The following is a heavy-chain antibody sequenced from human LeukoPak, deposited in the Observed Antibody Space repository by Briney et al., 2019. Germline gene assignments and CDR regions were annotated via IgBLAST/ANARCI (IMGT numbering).Heavy chain of an antibody. CDR1: GFTFSRYG. J-gene: IGHJ4*02. D-gene: IGHD7-27*01. V-gene: IGHV3-30*02. Sequence: PGGSLRLSCGASGFTFSRYGMHWVRQAPGKGLEWVAYIRKDGSDKYYADSVKGRFTISRDSSKNMVYLQMNRLRAEDTAVYYCAKDSNWAFDYWGQGTLVSVSS. CDR3: AKDSNWAFDY. CDR2: IRKDGSDK.